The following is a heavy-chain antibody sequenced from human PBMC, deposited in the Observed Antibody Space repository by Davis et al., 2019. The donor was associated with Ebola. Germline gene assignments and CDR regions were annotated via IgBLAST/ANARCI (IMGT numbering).Heavy chain of an antibody. V-gene: IGHV4-34*01. CDR2: INHSGST. CDR1: GGSFSGYY. D-gene: IGHD3-16*01. CDR3: ARRRAYRMNNDYIWGSYRS. Sequence: PSETLSLTCGVYGGSFSGYYWNWIRQPPGKGLEWIGEINHSGSTNYNPSLKSRVTISVDTSKNQFSLKLSSVTAADTAVYYCARRRAYRMNNDYIWGSYRSWGQGTLVTVSP. J-gene: IGHJ4*02.